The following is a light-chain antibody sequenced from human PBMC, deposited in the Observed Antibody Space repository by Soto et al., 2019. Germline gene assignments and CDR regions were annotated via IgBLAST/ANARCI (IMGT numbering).Light chain of an antibody. CDR3: QQYNNWPYS. Sequence: EIVMTQSPATLSVSPGERATLSCRASQSVSSNLAWYQQKPGQAPRLLIYGASTRATGIPARFSGSRSGTEFTLTISSLQSEDFAVYYWQQYNNWPYSFGQGTNLEIK. J-gene: IGKJ2*01. CDR2: GAS. V-gene: IGKV3-15*01. CDR1: QSVSSN.